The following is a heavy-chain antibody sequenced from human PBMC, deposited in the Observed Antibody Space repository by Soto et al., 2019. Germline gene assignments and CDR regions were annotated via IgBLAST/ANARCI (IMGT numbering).Heavy chain of an antibody. CDR1: GGSFIGFY. V-gene: IGHV4-34*01. D-gene: IGHD2-21*02. CDR2: INHSGTI. J-gene: IGHJ6*02. CDR3: ARADRTLVTSYGLDV. Sequence: SETLSLTGAVSGGSFIGFYWTWIRQPPGEGLEWIGEINHSGTINFNPSLRSRLTISLDSSKKHFSLKLTSLTAADAAVYYCARADRTLVTSYGLDVWGQGTTVTVSS.